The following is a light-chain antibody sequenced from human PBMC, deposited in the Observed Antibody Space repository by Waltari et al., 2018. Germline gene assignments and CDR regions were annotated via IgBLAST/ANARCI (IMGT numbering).Light chain of an antibody. J-gene: IGLJ2*01. Sequence: QSALTQPRSVSGSPGQSVTISCTGTSSDVGGYNYVSWYQQHPGKAPKLMIYDVSKRPSGGPDGFSGSKSGNTASLTISELQAEDEADYYCCSYAGSYTFVVFGGGTKLTVL. V-gene: IGLV2-11*01. CDR1: SSDVGGYNY. CDR2: DVS. CDR3: CSYAGSYTFVV.